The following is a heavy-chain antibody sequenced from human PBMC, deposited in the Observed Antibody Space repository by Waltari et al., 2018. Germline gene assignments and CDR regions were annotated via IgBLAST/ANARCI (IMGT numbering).Heavy chain of an antibody. Sequence: QLQLQESGPGLVKPSETLSLTCTVSGGSISSSSYYWGWIRQPPGKGLGWIGSIYYSGSTYYNPSLKSRVTISVDTSKNQFSLKRSSVTAADTAVYYCARDSRAVPFDPWGQGTLVTVSS. J-gene: IGHJ5*02. D-gene: IGHD6-19*01. CDR1: GGSISSSSYY. CDR2: IYYSGST. CDR3: ARDSRAVPFDP. V-gene: IGHV4-39*07.